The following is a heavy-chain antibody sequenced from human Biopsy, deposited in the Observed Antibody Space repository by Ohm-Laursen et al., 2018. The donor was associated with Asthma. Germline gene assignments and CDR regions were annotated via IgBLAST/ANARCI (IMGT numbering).Heavy chain of an antibody. CDR3: ARDGNWCRLRNCSPPGYWFDP. CDR1: GYTFTHYA. V-gene: IGHV1-3*01. D-gene: IGHD2-8*02. Sequence: ESSVKVSCKASGYTFTHYAIHWLRQAPGQRPEWMGWINAGNGKLEYSRKFQGRVTITRDTSATTAYMELSSLTSGDTAVYYCARDGNWCRLRNCSPPGYWFDPWGQGTLVTVSS. CDR2: INAGNGKL. J-gene: IGHJ5*02.